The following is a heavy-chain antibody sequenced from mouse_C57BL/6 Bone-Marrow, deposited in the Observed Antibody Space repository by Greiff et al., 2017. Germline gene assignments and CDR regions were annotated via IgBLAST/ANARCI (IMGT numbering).Heavy chain of an antibody. CDR1: GFTFSSYA. CDR3: ARDNDGIHDLSAMSY. V-gene: IGHV5-4*01. CDR2: ISDGSSYT. J-gene: IGHJ4*01. D-gene: IGHD2-3*01. Sequence: DVKLVESGGGLVKPGGSLKLSCAATGFTFSSYAMAWVRQTPENRLEWVATISDGSSYTYYPDNVKGRFTISRENAKHNLSLQMSHLKSDDTAMYCCARDNDGIHDLSAMSYWGQGTSVTVSS.